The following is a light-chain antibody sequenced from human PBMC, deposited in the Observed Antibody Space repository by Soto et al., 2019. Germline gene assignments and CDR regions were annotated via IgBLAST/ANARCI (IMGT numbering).Light chain of an antibody. CDR1: SGHSNYA. Sequence: QTVVTQSPSASASLGASVKLTCTLSSGHSNYAIAWHQQQSEKGPRYLMKLNSDGSHSKGDGIPDRFSGSSSGAERYLTISSLQSEDAADYYCQTWGSGIVVFGGGTKLTVL. V-gene: IGLV4-69*01. J-gene: IGLJ2*01. CDR2: LNSDGSH. CDR3: QTWGSGIVV.